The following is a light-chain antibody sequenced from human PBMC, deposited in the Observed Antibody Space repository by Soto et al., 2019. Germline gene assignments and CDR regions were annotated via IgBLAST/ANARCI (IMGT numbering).Light chain of an antibody. CDR2: DVS. CDR1: SSDVGGYNY. CDR3: CSYAGSYTYV. V-gene: IGLV2-11*01. J-gene: IGLJ1*01. Sequence: QSALTQPRSVSGSPGQSVTISCTGTSSDVGGYNYVSWYQQHPGNAPKLMIYDVSKRPSGVPDRFSGSKSGNTASLTISGLQAEDEADYYCCSYAGSYTYVFGTGTKLTVL.